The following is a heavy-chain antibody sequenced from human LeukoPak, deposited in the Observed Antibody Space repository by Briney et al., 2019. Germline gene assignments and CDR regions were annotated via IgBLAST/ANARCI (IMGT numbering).Heavy chain of an antibody. CDR3: ARGGYCTGGSCFEYYYYYMDV. CDR1: GGTFSTYA. J-gene: IGHJ6*03. CDR2: IIPIFCKT. Sequence: SVNVSCKASGGTFSTYAIDWVRQAPRQGPEWMGRIIPIFCKTNYAQKLQGRVTITADKSTNTAYMELSSLRSEDTAVYFCARGGYCTGGSCFEYYYYYMDVWGKGTTVTVSS. D-gene: IGHD2-15*01. V-gene: IGHV1-69*04.